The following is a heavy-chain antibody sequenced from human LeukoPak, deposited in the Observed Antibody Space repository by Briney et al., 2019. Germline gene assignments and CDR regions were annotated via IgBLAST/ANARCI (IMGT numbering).Heavy chain of an antibody. Sequence: PSETLSLTCSVSGAFVSVNYWSWIRQSAGKGLEWIVRFYAGGSTNYNPSLMGRVAVSVDESKNQFSLRLTPVTAADTAVYYCARSPVGKGDPFDLWGQGTMVTVSP. J-gene: IGHJ3*01. CDR3: ARSPVGKGDPFDL. D-gene: IGHD1-26*01. CDR1: GAFVSVNY. CDR2: FYAGGST. V-gene: IGHV4-4*07.